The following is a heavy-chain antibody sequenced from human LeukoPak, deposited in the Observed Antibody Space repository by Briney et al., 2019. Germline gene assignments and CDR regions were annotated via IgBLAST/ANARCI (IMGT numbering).Heavy chain of an antibody. V-gene: IGHV3-66*01. CDR3: ARDGLGDLGWFDP. CDR1: GFTVSSNY. CDR2: IYSGGST. D-gene: IGHD3-16*01. J-gene: IGHJ5*02. Sequence: GGSLRLSCAASGFTVSSNYMSWVRQAPGKGLEWVSVIYSGGSTYYADSVKGRFTISRDNSKNTLYLQMNSPRAEDTAVYYCARDGLGDLGWFDPWGQGTLVTVSS.